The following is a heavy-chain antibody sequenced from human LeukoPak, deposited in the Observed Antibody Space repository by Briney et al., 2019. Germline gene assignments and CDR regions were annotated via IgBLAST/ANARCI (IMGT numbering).Heavy chain of an antibody. V-gene: IGHV1-8*01. CDR1: GYTFTSYD. CDR2: MNPNSGNT. J-gene: IGHJ4*02. D-gene: IGHD2-2*01. CDR3: ARDRFVVVVPASPSGGLDY. Sequence: ASVKVSCKASGYTFTSYDINWVRQATGQGLEWMGWMNPNSGNTGYAQKFQGRVTMTRNTSISTAYMELSSLRSEDTAVYYCARDRFVVVVPASPSGGLDYWGQGTLVTVSS.